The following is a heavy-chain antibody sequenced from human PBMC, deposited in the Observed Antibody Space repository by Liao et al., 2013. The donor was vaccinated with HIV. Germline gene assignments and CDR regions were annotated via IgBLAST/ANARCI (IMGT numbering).Heavy chain of an antibody. J-gene: IGHJ6*03. V-gene: IGHV4-59*01. D-gene: IGHD3-22*01. CDR2: IYYSGST. Sequence: QVQLQESGPGLVKPSETLSLTCTVSGGSISSYYWSWIRQPPGKGLEWIGYIYYSGSTNYNPSLKSRVTISVDTSKNQFSLKLSSVTAADTAVYYCARVLFYYYDSSGYYYYYYMDVWGKGTTVTVSS. CDR1: GGSISSYY. CDR3: ARVLFYYYDSSGYYYYYYMDV.